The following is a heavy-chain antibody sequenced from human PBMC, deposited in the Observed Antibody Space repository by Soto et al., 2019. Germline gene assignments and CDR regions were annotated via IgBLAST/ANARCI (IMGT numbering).Heavy chain of an antibody. CDR2: IIPIFGTA. V-gene: IGHV1-69*12. CDR1: GGTFSSYA. CDR3: ARPVPAAGYHSAMDV. D-gene: IGHD2-2*01. Sequence: QVQLVQSGAEVKKPGSSVKVSCKASGGTFSSYAISWVRQAPGQGLEWMGGIIPIFGTANYAQKFQGRVTITADESTSRAYMELSSLRSEDTAVYSSARPVPAAGYHSAMDVWGQGTTVTVSS. J-gene: IGHJ6*02.